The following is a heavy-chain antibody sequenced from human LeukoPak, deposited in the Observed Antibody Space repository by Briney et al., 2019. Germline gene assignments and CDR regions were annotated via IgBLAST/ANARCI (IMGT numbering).Heavy chain of an antibody. CDR2: IYTSGST. J-gene: IGHJ4*02. Sequence: SETLSLTCTVSGGSISTYYWSWIRQPVGKGLEWIGRIYTSGSTDYNPSLKSRVTMSVDTSKNQFSLKLTSVTAADTAMYYCARSQPPYSTRWYYFDYWGQGTLVTVSS. V-gene: IGHV4-4*07. CDR3: ARSQPPYSTRWYYFDY. CDR1: GGSISTYY. D-gene: IGHD6-13*01.